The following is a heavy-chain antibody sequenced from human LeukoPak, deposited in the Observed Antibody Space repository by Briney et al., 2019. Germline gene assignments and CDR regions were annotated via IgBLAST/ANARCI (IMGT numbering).Heavy chain of an antibody. CDR2: VYTSGST. CDR3: ARDRGSGYYDNAFDI. CDR1: GGSISSGSYY. J-gene: IGHJ3*02. V-gene: IGHV4-61*02. D-gene: IGHD3-3*01. Sequence: SQTLSLTCTVSGGSISSGSYYWSWIRQPAGKGLEWIGRVYTSGSTNYNPSLKSRVTISVDTSKNQFSLKLSSVTAADTAVYYCARDRGSGYYDNAFDIWGQGTMVTVSS.